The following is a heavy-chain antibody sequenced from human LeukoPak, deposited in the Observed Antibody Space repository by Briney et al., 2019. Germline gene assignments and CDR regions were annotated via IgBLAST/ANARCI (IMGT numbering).Heavy chain of an antibody. CDR1: GFTFDDYG. J-gene: IGHJ4*02. CDR2: ISGRDGST. Sequence: PGGSLRLSCAASGFTFDDYGMSWVRQAPGKGLQWVSSISGRDGSTYYAASVKGRFTISRDNSKNTLYLQMNSLRDEDTAVYYCATTGYSNRNYWGQGTLVTVSS. CDR3: ATTGYSNRNY. D-gene: IGHD6-13*01. V-gene: IGHV3-23*01.